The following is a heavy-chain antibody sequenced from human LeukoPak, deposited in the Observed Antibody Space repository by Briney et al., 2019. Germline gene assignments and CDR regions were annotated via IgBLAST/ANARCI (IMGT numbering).Heavy chain of an antibody. V-gene: IGHV3-48*04. CDR3: ARDISPDDRGFPSGYFDL. D-gene: IGHD5-12*01. CDR2: ISSSSSTI. CDR1: GFTFSSYS. J-gene: IGHJ2*01. Sequence: PGGSLRLSCAASGFTFSSYSMNWVRQAPGKGLEWVSYISSSSSTIYYADSVKGRFTISRDNAKNSLYLQMNSLRAEDTAVYYCARDISPDDRGFPSGYFDLWGRGTLVTVSS.